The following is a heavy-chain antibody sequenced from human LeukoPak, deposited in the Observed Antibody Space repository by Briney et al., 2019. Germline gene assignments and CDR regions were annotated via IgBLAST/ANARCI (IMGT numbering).Heavy chain of an antibody. CDR2: IDPNNGAT. V-gene: IGHV1-2*06. J-gene: IGHJ6*02. D-gene: IGHD1-1*01. Sequence: ASVKVSCKASGYTFTSYDINWVRQAPGQGLEWMGRIDPNNGATSYAQKFQGRVTVTRDTSITTAYMEMTRLRSDDTAVYYCASAVMYRYYYYYGLDVWGQGTLVTVSS. CDR1: GYTFTSYD. CDR3: ASAVMYRYYYYYGLDV.